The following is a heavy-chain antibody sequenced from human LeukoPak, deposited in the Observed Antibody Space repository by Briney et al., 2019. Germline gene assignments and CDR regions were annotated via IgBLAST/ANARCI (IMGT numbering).Heavy chain of an antibody. V-gene: IGHV5-51*01. CDR1: GYSFTSYW. CDR3: ARAPYRGGTGMDV. Sequence: GEFLKISCKGSGYSFTSYWIGWVRQMPGKGLEWMGIIYPGDSDTRYSPSFQGQVTISADKSISAAYLQWSSLKASDTAMYYCARAPYRGGTGMDVWGQGTTVTVSS. J-gene: IGHJ6*02. CDR2: IYPGDSDT. D-gene: IGHD1-1*01.